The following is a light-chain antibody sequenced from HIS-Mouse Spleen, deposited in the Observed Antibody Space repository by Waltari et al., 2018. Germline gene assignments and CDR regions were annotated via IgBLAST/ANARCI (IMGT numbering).Light chain of an antibody. Sequence: QSALTQPASVSGSPGQSITISCPGTSSDVGSYTLVSWYQQHPGKAPQLMIYEGSKRPSGVYNRFSGSKSGNTASLTISGLQAEDEADYYCCSYAGSSTWVFGGGTKLTVL. J-gene: IGLJ3*02. CDR1: SSDVGSYTL. V-gene: IGLV2-23*01. CDR2: EGS. CDR3: CSYAGSSTWV.